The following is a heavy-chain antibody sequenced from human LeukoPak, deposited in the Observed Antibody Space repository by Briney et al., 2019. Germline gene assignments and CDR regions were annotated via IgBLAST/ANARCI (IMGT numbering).Heavy chain of an antibody. CDR3: AKGGCRGTCNPLAY. V-gene: IGHV3-23*01. CDR1: GFTFSGSG. J-gene: IGHJ4*02. Sequence: GGSLRLSCAASGFTFSGSGMSWVRQAPGKGLEWISSSGDSDGSTYYADSLEGRFTIFRDNSKNTLYLQMNNLRAEDTAVYYCAKGGCRGTCNPLAYWGQGALVTVSP. D-gene: IGHD2-15*01. CDR2: SGDSDGST.